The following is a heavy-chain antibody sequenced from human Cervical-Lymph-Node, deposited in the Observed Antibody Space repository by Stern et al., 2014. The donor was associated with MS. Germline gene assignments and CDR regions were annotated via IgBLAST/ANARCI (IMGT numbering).Heavy chain of an antibody. D-gene: IGHD1-26*01. CDR2: IYPGYSDT. CDR3: ASFSGSHSDAFDM. CDR1: GYSFSSYW. V-gene: IGHV5-51*01. J-gene: IGHJ3*02. Sequence: EVQLVESGAEVKKAGESLKISCKGYGYSFSSYWIGWVRQMPGKGLEWMGLIYPGYSDTRDSPSFQGQVPISADKSISTAYLQWSRLKASDTAMYFCASFSGSHSDAFDMWGQGTMVTVSS.